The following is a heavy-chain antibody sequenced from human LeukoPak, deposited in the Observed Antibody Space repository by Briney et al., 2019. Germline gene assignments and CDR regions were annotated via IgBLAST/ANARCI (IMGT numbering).Heavy chain of an antibody. J-gene: IGHJ3*02. CDR1: GSTFSSYE. CDR3: AKVRMITMIAYDAFDI. CDR2: ISSSGSTI. V-gene: IGHV3-48*03. D-gene: IGHD3-22*01. Sequence: GGSLRLSCAASGSTFSSYEMNWVRQAPGKGLEWVSYISSSGSTIYYADSVKGRFTISRDNAKNSLYLQMNSLRAEDTAVYYCAKVRMITMIAYDAFDIWGQGTMVTVSS.